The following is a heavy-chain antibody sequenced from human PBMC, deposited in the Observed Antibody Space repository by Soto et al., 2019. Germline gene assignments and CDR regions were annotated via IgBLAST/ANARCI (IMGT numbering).Heavy chain of an antibody. D-gene: IGHD6-25*01. CDR3: ARSDSPSGMEFDY. CDR1: GYTFTSYD. CDR2: MNPNSGNT. Sequence: VKVSCKASGYTFTSYDINWVRQATGQGLEWMGWMNPNSGNTGYAQKLQGRVTMTTDTSTSTAYMELRSLRSDDTAVYYCARSDSPSGMEFDYWGQGTLVTVSS. V-gene: IGHV1-8*01. J-gene: IGHJ4*02.